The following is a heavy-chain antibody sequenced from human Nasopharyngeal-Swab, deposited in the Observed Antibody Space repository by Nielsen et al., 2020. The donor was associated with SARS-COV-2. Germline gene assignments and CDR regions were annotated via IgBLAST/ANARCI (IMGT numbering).Heavy chain of an antibody. CDR3: ARVANHSMDS. D-gene: IGHD1-14*01. CDR2: IYSGGTT. V-gene: IGHV3-53*01. Sequence: GESLKISCAASGLIVSSNYMSWVRQAPGKGLEWVSIIYSGGTTYYADSVRGRFTISRDNSKNILSLQMSSLRAEDTAVYYCARVANHSMDSWGQGTLVTVSS. J-gene: IGHJ4*02. CDR1: GLIVSSNY.